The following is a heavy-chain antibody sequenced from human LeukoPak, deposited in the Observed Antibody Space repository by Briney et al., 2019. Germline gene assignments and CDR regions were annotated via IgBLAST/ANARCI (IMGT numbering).Heavy chain of an antibody. CDR2: IYSSGST. Sequence: SETLSLTCTVSGGSISSYHWSWIRQPPGKGLECIGYIYSSGSTNYNPSLKSRVTISVDTSKNQFSLKLSSVTAADTAVYYCARARNYYDSSGFYYEGDAFEIWGQETMVTVSS. V-gene: IGHV4-59*01. D-gene: IGHD3-22*01. J-gene: IGHJ3*02. CDR3: ARARNYYDSSGFYYEGDAFEI. CDR1: GGSISSYH.